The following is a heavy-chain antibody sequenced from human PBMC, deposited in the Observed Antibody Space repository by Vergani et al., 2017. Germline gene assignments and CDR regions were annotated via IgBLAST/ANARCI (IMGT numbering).Heavy chain of an antibody. Sequence: QLQLQESGSGLVKPSQTLSLTCAVSGGSISSGGYSWSWIRQPPGKGLEWIGYIYHSGSTYYNPSLKSRVTISVDRSKNQFSLKLSSVTAADTAVYYCARDWGTGGKTGNYYGMDVWGQGTTVTVSS. CDR1: GGSISSGGYS. J-gene: IGHJ6*02. CDR3: ARDWGTGGKTGNYYGMDV. CDR2: IYHSGST. D-gene: IGHD3-16*01. V-gene: IGHV4-30-2*01.